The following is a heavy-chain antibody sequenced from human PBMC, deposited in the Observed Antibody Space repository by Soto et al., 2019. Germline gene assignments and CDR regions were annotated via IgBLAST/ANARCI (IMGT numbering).Heavy chain of an antibody. V-gene: IGHV3-21*01. J-gene: IGHJ6*02. CDR3: ARTGYSSSWLPRGYYYYGMDV. Sequence: GGSLRLSCAASGFTFSRYSMNWVRQAPGAGLEWFSSISSSSSYIYYADSVKGRFTISRDNAKNSLYLQMNSLRAEDTAVYYCARTGYSSSWLPRGYYYYGMDVWGQGTTVTVSS. CDR2: ISSSSSYI. D-gene: IGHD6-13*01. CDR1: GFTFSRYS.